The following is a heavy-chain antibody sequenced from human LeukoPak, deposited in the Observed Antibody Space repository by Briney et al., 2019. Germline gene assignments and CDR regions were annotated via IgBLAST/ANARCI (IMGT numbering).Heavy chain of an antibody. CDR2: ITESGDNT. CDR3: ARDPRTVQI. D-gene: IGHD1-1*01. CDR1: GFTFINYA. J-gene: IGHJ4*02. Sequence: GGSLRLSCAASGFTFINYAMSWVRQAPGKGLEWVATITESGDNTYYADSVKGRFTISRDNSKNTLYLQMNSLRVEDTAIYYCARDPRTVQIWGQGTLVTVSS. V-gene: IGHV3-23*01.